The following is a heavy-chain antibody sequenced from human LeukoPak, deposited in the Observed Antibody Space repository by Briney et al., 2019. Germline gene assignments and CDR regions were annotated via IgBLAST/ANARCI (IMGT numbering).Heavy chain of an antibody. J-gene: IGHJ6*03. V-gene: IGHV4-39*07. CDR1: GGSISSSSYY. Sequence: SETLSLTCTVSGGSISSSSYYWGWVRQPPGKGVEWVGSIYYSGSTYYNPSLKSRVTISVDTSKNQFSLKMSSVTAADTAVYYCARVVHNGSVGYGYYYYYMDVWGKGTTVTVSS. CDR3: ARVVHNGSVGYGYYYYYMDV. D-gene: IGHD1-1*01. CDR2: IYYSGST.